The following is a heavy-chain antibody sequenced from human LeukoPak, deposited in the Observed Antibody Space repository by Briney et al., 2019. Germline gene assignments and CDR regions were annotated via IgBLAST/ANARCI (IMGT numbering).Heavy chain of an antibody. D-gene: IGHD5-18*01. CDR2: IIPIFGTA. CDR1: GGTFSSYA. Sequence: EASVNVSCKASGGTFSSYAISWVRQAPGQGLEWMGGIIPIFGTANYAQKFQGRVTMTTDTSTNTASMDLRSLRSDDTAVYYCAGGYTYGAPFASWGPGTLVTVSS. V-gene: IGHV1-69*05. CDR3: AGGYTYGAPFAS. J-gene: IGHJ4*02.